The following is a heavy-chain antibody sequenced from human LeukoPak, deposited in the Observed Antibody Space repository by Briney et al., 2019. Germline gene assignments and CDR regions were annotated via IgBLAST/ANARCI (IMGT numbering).Heavy chain of an antibody. J-gene: IGHJ4*02. V-gene: IGHV3-30*18. CDR3: AKSGHSSSWYAAY. D-gene: IGHD6-13*01. Sequence: GGSLRLSCAASGFTFSSYGMHWVRQAPGKGLEWVAVISYDGDNKYYADSVKGRFTISRDNPKNTLYLQMNSLRAEDTAVYYCAKSGHSSSWYAAYWGQGTLVTVSS. CDR1: GFTFSSYG. CDR2: ISYDGDNK.